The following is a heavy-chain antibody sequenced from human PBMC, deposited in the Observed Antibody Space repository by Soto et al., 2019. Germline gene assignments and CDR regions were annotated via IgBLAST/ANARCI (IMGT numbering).Heavy chain of an antibody. Sequence: ASVKVSCKASGYTFTGYYMHWVRQAPGQGLEWMGWINPNSGGTNYAQKFQGWVTMTRDTSISTAYMELSRLRSDDTAVYYCARESGPRTYYYGSGSYNYYYCGMDVWGQGTTVTVSS. V-gene: IGHV1-2*04. J-gene: IGHJ6*02. CDR2: INPNSGGT. CDR3: ARESGPRTYYYGSGSYNYYYCGMDV. D-gene: IGHD3-10*01. CDR1: GYTFTGYY.